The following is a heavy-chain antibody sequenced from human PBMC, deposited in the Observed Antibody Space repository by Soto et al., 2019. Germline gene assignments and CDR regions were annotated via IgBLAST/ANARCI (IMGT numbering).Heavy chain of an antibody. CDR1: GYGLSGYY. CDR3: ARGWGIAAPGPNWFDP. CDR2: INPNSGGT. V-gene: IGHV1-2*02. J-gene: IGHJ5*02. Sequence: ASVKVSCKASGYGLSGYYLHWVRQAPGQGPEWMGWINPNSGGTKYVQKFQGRVTMTRDTSISTVYLELSRLRSDDTAVYYCARGWGIAAPGPNWFDPWGQGTLVTVSS. D-gene: IGHD6-13*01.